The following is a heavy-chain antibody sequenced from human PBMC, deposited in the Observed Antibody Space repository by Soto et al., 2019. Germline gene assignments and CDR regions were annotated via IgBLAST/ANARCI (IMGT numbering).Heavy chain of an antibody. Sequence: GGSLRLSCAASGFTFSSYSMNWVRQAPGKGLEWVSSISSSSSYIYYADSVKGRFTISRDNAKNSLYLQMNSLRAEDTAVYYCARGANLYCTNGVCSKGGYYYYYMDVWGKGTTVTVSS. D-gene: IGHD2-8*01. V-gene: IGHV3-21*01. CDR3: ARGANLYCTNGVCSKGGYYYYYMDV. J-gene: IGHJ6*03. CDR2: ISSSSSYI. CDR1: GFTFSSYS.